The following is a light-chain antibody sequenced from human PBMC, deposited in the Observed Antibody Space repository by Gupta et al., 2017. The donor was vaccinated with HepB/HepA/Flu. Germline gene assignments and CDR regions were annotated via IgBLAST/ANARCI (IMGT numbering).Light chain of an antibody. CDR1: SSDVGGYNY. J-gene: IGLJ3*02. Sequence: QPALTQPASVSGSPGQSTTISCIGTSSDVGGYNYVSWYQQHPGNAPKLMIYDVGNRPSGVSNRFSGSKSGDTASLTISGLQAEDEADYYCSSYTSSSTLVVFGGGTKLTVL. CDR2: DVG. V-gene: IGLV2-14*01. CDR3: SSYTSSSTLVV.